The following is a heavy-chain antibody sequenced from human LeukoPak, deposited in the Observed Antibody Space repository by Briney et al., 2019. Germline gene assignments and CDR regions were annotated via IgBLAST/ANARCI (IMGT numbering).Heavy chain of an antibody. CDR2: IRYDGSNK. V-gene: IGHV3-30*02. Sequence: TGGSLRLSCAASGFTFSSYGMHWVRQAPGKGLEWVAFIRYDGSNKYYADSVKGRFTISRDNSKNTLYLQMNSLRAEDTAVYYCARSGAFNYGMDVWGQGTTVTVSS. D-gene: IGHD3-3*01. CDR1: GFTFSSYG. J-gene: IGHJ6*02. CDR3: ARSGAFNYGMDV.